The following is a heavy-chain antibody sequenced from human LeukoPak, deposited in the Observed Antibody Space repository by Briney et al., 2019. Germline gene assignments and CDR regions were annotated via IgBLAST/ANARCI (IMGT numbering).Heavy chain of an antibody. D-gene: IGHD3-9*01. CDR1: GESFSGYY. V-gene: IGHV4-34*01. CDR2: INHSGST. Sequence: SETLSLTCAVYGESFSGYYWSWIRQPPGKGLEWIGEINHSGSTNYNPSLKSRVTISVDTSKNQFSLKLSSVTAADTAVYYCANYDIWGARGGWGQGTLVTVSS. CDR3: ANYDIWGARGG. J-gene: IGHJ4*02.